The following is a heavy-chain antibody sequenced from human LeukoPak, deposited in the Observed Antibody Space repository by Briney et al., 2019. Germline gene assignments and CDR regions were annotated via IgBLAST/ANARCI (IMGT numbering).Heavy chain of an antibody. CDR3: ARDYYGSGYDAFDI. D-gene: IGHD3-10*01. Sequence: SETLSLTCTVSGGSISSYYWSWIRQPPGKGLEWIGYIYYSGSTNYNPSLKSRVTISVDTSKNQFSLKLSSVTAADTAVYYCARDYYGSGYDAFDIWGQGTMVTVSS. V-gene: IGHV4-59*01. CDR2: IYYSGST. J-gene: IGHJ3*02. CDR1: GGSISSYY.